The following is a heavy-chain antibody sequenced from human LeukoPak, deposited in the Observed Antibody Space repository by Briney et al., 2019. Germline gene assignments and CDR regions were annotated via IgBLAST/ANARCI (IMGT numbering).Heavy chain of an antibody. Sequence: GGSLRLSCAASGFTFSSYWMSWVRQAPGKGLEWVANIKQDGSEKYYVDSVKGRFTISRDNAKNSLYLQMNSLRAEDTAVYYCARMDRLWFGEEENWFDPWGQGTLVTVSS. J-gene: IGHJ5*02. D-gene: IGHD3-10*01. CDR1: GFTFSSYW. V-gene: IGHV3-7*01. CDR2: IKQDGSEK. CDR3: ARMDRLWFGEEENWFDP.